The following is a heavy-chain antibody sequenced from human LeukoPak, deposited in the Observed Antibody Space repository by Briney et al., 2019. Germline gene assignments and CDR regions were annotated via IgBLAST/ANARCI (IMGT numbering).Heavy chain of an antibody. V-gene: IGHV4-34*01. CDR2: INHSGST. J-gene: IGHJ4*02. D-gene: IGHD3-10*01. Sequence: SETLSLTCAVYSGSFSGYYWSWIRQPPGKGLEWIGEINHSGSTNYNPSLKSRVTISVDTSKNQFSLKLSSVTAADTAVYYCARGPRNYYGSGSYYNNWGQGTLVTVSS. CDR1: SGSFSGYY. CDR3: ARGPRNYYGSGSYYNN.